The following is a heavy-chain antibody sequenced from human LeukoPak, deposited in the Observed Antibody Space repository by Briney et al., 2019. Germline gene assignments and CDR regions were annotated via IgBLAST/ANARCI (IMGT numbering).Heavy chain of an antibody. J-gene: IGHJ3*02. V-gene: IGHV1-69*13. CDR3: ARDGRADAFDI. D-gene: IGHD2-15*01. CDR2: ITPIFGTA. Sequence: GASAKVSCKASGGTFSRYTISWVRQAPGQGLEWMGGITPIFGTANYAQKFQGRVTITADESTSTAYMELSSLRSEDTAVYYCARDGRADAFDIWGQGTMVTVSS. CDR1: GGTFSRYT.